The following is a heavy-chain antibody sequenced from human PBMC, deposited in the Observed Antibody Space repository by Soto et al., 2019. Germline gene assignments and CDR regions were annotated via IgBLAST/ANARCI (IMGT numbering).Heavy chain of an antibody. V-gene: IGHV3-48*03. CDR3: ARTPYSSGWYEGDY. D-gene: IGHD6-19*01. Sequence: PVGSLRLSCAASGFTFSSYEMNWVRQAPGKGLEWVSYISSSGSTIYYADSVKGRFTISRDNAKNSLYLQMNSLRAEDTAVYYCARTPYSSGWYEGDYWGQGTLVTVSS. CDR1: GFTFSSYE. CDR2: ISSSGSTI. J-gene: IGHJ4*02.